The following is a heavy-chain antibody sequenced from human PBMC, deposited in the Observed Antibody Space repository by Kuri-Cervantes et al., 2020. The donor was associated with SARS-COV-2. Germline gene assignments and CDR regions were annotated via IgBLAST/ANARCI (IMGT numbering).Heavy chain of an antibody. J-gene: IGHJ4*02. Sequence: SVKVSCKASGYTFNSYDINWVRQAPGQGLEWMGGIIPILGIANYAQKFHGRVTITADKSTSTAYMELSTLRSYDTAVYYLSRYNTYDFWSGYPVGYFDYWGQGTLVTVSS. CDR3: SRYNTYDFWSGYPVGYFDY. CDR2: IIPILGIA. V-gene: IGHV1-69*10. CDR1: GYTFNSYD. D-gene: IGHD3-3*01.